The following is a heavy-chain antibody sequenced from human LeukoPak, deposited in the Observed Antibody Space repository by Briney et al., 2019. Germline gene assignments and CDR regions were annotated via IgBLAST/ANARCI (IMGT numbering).Heavy chain of an antibody. J-gene: IGHJ4*02. Sequence: ALRLSCAGSGFHFDGYAMDWVRQASGKGLEWVLGISWNSGSIGYADSVKGRFTISRDNAKNSLYLQMNSLRAEDTALYYCAKADCSSTSCDLDYWGQGTLVTVSS. CDR1: GFHFDGYA. D-gene: IGHD2-2*01. V-gene: IGHV3-9*01. CDR3: AKADCSSTSCDLDY. CDR2: ISWNSGSI.